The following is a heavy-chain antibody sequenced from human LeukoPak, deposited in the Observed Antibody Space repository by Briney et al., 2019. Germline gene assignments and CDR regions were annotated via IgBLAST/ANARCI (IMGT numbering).Heavy chain of an antibody. V-gene: IGHV1-46*01. Sequence: EASVKVSCKASGYTFTSYYMHWVRQAPGQGLEWMGIINPSGGSTSYAQKFQGRVTMTRDMSTSTVYMELSSLRSEDTAVYYCARDSYSGSYYIDNWFDPWGQGTLVTVSS. CDR1: GYTFTSYY. D-gene: IGHD1-26*01. J-gene: IGHJ5*02. CDR3: ARDSYSGSYYIDNWFDP. CDR2: INPSGGST.